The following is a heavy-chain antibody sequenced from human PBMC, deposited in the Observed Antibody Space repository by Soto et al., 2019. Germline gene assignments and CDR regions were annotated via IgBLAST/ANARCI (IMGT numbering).Heavy chain of an antibody. V-gene: IGHV3-30-3*01. Sequence: QVQLVESGGGVVQPGRSLRLSCAASGFTFSSYAMHWVRQAPGKGLEWVAVISYDGSNKYYADSVKGRFTISRDNSKNTLYLQMNSLRAEDTAVYYCARKRYYFDYWGQGTLVTVSS. CDR1: GFTFSSYA. CDR2: ISYDGSNK. J-gene: IGHJ4*02. CDR3: ARKRYYFDY.